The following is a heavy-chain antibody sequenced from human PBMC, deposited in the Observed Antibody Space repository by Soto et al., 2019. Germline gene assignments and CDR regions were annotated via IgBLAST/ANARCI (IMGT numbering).Heavy chain of an antibody. CDR3: ARDIDG. Sequence: EVQVVESGGGLVQPGGSLRLSCAASGFTFSSYSMNWVRQAPGKGLEWVSYISSSSSTIFYADSVKGRFTISRDNAKNSLYLQMNRLRAGDMAVYYCARDIDGGGQGRLVTVSS. D-gene: IGHD2-15*01. J-gene: IGHJ4*02. CDR2: ISSSSSTI. CDR1: GFTFSSYS. V-gene: IGHV3-48*01.